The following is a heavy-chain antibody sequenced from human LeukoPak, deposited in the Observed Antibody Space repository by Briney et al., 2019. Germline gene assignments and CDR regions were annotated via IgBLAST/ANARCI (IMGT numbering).Heavy chain of an antibody. V-gene: IGHV5-51*01. CDR1: GYSFTSYW. Sequence: PGESLQISCKGSGYSFTSYWIGWVRQMPGKGLEWMGIIYPGDSDTRYSPSFQGQVTISGDKSISTAYLQWSSLKASDTAMYYCARFSLGNKGGDAFDIWGQGTMVTVSS. D-gene: IGHD1/OR15-1a*01. CDR3: ARFSLGNKGGDAFDI. CDR2: IYPGDSDT. J-gene: IGHJ3*02.